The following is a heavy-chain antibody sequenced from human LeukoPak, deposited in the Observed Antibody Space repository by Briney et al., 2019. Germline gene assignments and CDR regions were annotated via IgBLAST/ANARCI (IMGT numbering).Heavy chain of an antibody. CDR3: ARAGTTDLDY. Sequence: GASVKVSCKASGYTFTNDDINWVRQAPGQGLEWMGWISAYNGNTNYAQKLQGRVTMTTDTSTSTAYMELRSLRSDDTAVYYCARAGTTDLDYWGQGTLVTVSS. CDR2: ISAYNGNT. V-gene: IGHV1-18*01. J-gene: IGHJ4*02. CDR1: GYTFTNDD. D-gene: IGHD1-7*01.